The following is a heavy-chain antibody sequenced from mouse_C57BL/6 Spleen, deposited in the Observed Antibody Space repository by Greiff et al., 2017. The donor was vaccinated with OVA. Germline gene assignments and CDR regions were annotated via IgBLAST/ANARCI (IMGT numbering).Heavy chain of an antibody. D-gene: IGHD4-1*01. Sequence: VMLVESGAELARPGASVKLSCKASGYTFTSYGISWVKQRTGQGLEWIGEIYPRSGNTYYNEKFKGKATLTADKSSSTAYMELRSLTSEDSAVYFCARGWDGDYYAMDYWGQGTSVTVSS. V-gene: IGHV1-81*01. CDR1: GYTFTSYG. CDR3: ARGWDGDYYAMDY. CDR2: IYPRSGNT. J-gene: IGHJ4*01.